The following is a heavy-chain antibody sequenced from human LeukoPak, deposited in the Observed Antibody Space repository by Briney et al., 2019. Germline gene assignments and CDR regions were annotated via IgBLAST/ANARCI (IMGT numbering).Heavy chain of an antibody. CDR1: GGSISSYY. CDR3: ARDRNLYYFDY. V-gene: IGHV4-59*01. CDR2: IYYSGGT. J-gene: IGHJ4*02. Sequence: SETLSLTCTVSGGSISSYYWSWIRQPPGKGLEWIGYIYYSGGTNYNPSLKSRVTISVDTSKNQFSLKLSSVTAADTAVYYCARDRNLYYFDYWGQGTLVTVSS.